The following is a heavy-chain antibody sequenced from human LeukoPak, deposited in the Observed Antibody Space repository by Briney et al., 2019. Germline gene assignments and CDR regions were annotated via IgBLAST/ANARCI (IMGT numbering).Heavy chain of an antibody. D-gene: IGHD2-15*01. CDR2: ISYDGSNK. V-gene: IGHV3-30-3*01. J-gene: IGHJ4*02. CDR1: GFTFSSYA. CDR3: ARDPRGVVAGAYFDY. Sequence: GGPLRLSCAASGFTFSSYAMHWVRQAPGKGLEWVAVISYDGSNKYYADSVKGRFTISRDNSKNTLYLQMNSLRAEDTAVYYCARDPRGVVAGAYFDYWGQGTLVTVSS.